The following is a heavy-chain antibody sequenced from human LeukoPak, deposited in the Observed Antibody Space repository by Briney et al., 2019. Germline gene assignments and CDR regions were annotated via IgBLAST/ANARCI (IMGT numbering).Heavy chain of an antibody. CDR3: ARVGGTNYYYYGMDV. J-gene: IGHJ6*02. CDR1: GGSISSYY. CDR2: IYYSGST. Sequence: SETLSLTCPVSGGSISSYYWSWIRQPPGKGLEWMGYIYYSGSTNYNPSLKSRVTISVDTSKNQFSLKLNSLTAADTAMYYCARVGGTNYYYYGMDVWGQGTTVTVSS. V-gene: IGHV4-59*01.